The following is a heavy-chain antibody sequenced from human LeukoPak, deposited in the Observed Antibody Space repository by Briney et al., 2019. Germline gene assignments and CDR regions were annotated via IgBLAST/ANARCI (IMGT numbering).Heavy chain of an antibody. V-gene: IGHV1-8*03. J-gene: IGHJ4*02. CDR1: GYTFTSYD. D-gene: IGHD3-10*01. Sequence: WASVKVSCKASGYTFTSYDINWVRQATGQGLERMGWMNPNSGNTGYAQKFQGRVTITRNTSISTAYMELSSLRSEDTAVYYCARMRRNSITMVRGVHFDYWGQGTLVTVSS. CDR3: ARMRRNSITMVRGVHFDY. CDR2: MNPNSGNT.